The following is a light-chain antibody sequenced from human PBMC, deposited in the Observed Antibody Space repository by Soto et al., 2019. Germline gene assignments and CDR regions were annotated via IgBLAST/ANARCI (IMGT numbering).Light chain of an antibody. CDR1: QSVFYSSNNKNY. CDR2: WAS. J-gene: IGKJ4*01. Sequence: DIVMTPSPDSLAVPLGERATINCKCSQSVFYSSNNKNYLAWYQQKPGQPPKLLIYWASTRESGVPDRFSGSGSGTDFTLTISSLQAEDVAVYYCQQYYSFPLTFGGGTKVEIK. CDR3: QQYYSFPLT. V-gene: IGKV4-1*01.